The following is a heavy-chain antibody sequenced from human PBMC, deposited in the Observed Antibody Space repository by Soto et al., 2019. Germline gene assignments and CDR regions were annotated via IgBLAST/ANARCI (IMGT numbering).Heavy chain of an antibody. Sequence: GGSLRLSCAASGFTFSSYGMHWVRQAPGKGLEWVAVIWYDGSNKYYADSVKGRFTISRDNSKNTLYLQMNSLRAEDTAVYYCARGKGYYDFWSGYLMDYWGQGTLVTVSS. CDR3: ARGKGYYDFWSGYLMDY. V-gene: IGHV3-33*01. CDR1: GFTFSSYG. CDR2: IWYDGSNK. J-gene: IGHJ4*02. D-gene: IGHD3-3*01.